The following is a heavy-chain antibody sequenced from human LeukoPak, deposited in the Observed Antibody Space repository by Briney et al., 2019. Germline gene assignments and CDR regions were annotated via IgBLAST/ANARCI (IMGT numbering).Heavy chain of an antibody. CDR1: GFTFSRYW. D-gene: IGHD2-2*01. J-gene: IGHJ6*03. CDR3: ARGGLDIVVVPAAIKGYYYYYMDV. V-gene: IGHV3-74*01. Sequence: GGSLRLSCAASGFTFSRYWIHWVRQAPGKGLEWVSRINPDGSTTTYADSVKGRFTISRDNAKNSLYLQMNSLRAEDTAVYYCARGGLDIVVVPAAIKGYYYYYMDVWGKGTTVTVSS. CDR2: INPDGSTT.